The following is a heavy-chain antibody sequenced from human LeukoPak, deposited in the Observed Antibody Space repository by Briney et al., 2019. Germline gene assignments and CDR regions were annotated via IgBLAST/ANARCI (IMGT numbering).Heavy chain of an antibody. V-gene: IGHV3-23*01. J-gene: IGHJ4*02. CDR3: AKRVAVTTTRYFDY. Sequence: PGGSLRLSCAASGFTFSSYAMSWVRQAPGKGLEWVSGISGSGGSTYYADSVKGRFTISRDNSENTLYLQMNSLRAEDTAVYYCAKRVAVTTTRYFDYWGQGTLVTVSS. D-gene: IGHD4-17*01. CDR1: GFTFSSYA. CDR2: ISGSGGST.